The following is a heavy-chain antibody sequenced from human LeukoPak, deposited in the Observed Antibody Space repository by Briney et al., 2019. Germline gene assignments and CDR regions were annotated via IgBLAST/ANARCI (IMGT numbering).Heavy chain of an antibody. CDR2: ISWNSGII. V-gene: IGHV3-9*01. J-gene: IGHJ4*02. CDR3: ARGHYDILTGY. Sequence: GGSLRLSCAASGFTFDDYAMHWVRQAPGKGLEWVSGISWNSGIIGYADSVKGRFTISRDNAKNSLYLQMNSLRDEDTAVYYCARGHYDILTGYRAQGTLVTVSS. D-gene: IGHD3-9*01. CDR1: GFTFDDYA.